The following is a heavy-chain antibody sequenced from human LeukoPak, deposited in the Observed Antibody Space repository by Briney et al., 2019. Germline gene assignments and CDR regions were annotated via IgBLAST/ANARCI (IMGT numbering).Heavy chain of an antibody. D-gene: IGHD1-26*01. Sequence: SVKVSCKASGGTFSSYAISWVRQAPRQGLEWMGGIIPIFGTANYAQKFQGRVTITADESTSTAYMELSSLRSEDTAVYYCAREGNSGSYRGYRYFDYWGQGTLVTVSS. CDR3: AREGNSGSYRGYRYFDY. J-gene: IGHJ4*02. V-gene: IGHV1-69*13. CDR2: IIPIFGTA. CDR1: GGTFSSYA.